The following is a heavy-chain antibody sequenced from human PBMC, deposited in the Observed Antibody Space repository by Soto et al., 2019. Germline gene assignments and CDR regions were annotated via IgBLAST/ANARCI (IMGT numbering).Heavy chain of an antibody. CDR1: GFTFSSYS. D-gene: IGHD4-17*01. J-gene: IGHJ1*01. CDR2: ISSSSSTI. Sequence: EVQLVESGGGLVQPGGSLRLSCAASGFTFSSYSMNWVRQAPGKGLEWVSYISSSSSTIYYADSVKGRFTISRDNAKNSLYLQMNSLRDEDTAVYYCARGPYGDYVISYFQHWGLGTLVTVSS. V-gene: IGHV3-48*02. CDR3: ARGPYGDYVISYFQH.